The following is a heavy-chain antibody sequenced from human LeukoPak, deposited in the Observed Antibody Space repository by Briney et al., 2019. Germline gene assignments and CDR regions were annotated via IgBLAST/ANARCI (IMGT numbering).Heavy chain of an antibody. V-gene: IGHV3-21*01. CDR2: ISSSSSYI. J-gene: IGHJ4*02. CDR3: ARDEWELLRVFDY. D-gene: IGHD1-26*01. CDR1: GFTFSSYS. Sequence: GGSLRLSCAASGFTFSSYSMSWVRQAPGKGLEWVSSISSSSSYIYYADSVKGRFTISRDNAKNSLYLQMNSLRAEDTAVYYCARDEWELLRVFDYWGQGTLVTVSS.